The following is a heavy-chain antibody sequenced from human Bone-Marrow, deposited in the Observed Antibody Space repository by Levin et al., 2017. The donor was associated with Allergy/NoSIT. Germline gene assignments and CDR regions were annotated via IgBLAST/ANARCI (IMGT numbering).Heavy chain of an antibody. D-gene: IGHD3-9*01. V-gene: IGHV3-53*01. J-gene: IGHJ5*02. Sequence: GESLKISCAASGFTVSNNYMSWVRQPPGKGLEWVSLIYSGGASYYADSVKGRFTISRDSSKNTLYLQINSLRIEDTAVYYCARNPGAIDWSWGQGTLVTVSS. CDR2: IYSGGAS. CDR3: ARNPGAIDWS. CDR1: GFTVSNNY.